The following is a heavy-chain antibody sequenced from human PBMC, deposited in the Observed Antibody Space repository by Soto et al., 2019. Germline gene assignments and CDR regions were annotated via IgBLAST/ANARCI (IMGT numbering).Heavy chain of an antibody. CDR1: GHSISSYY. D-gene: IGHD3-16*01. CDR3: ARHPGTLYYGGTYSLSRWGMDV. Sequence: QVQLQESGPGLVKPSETLSLTCTVSGHSISSYYWSWIRQHPAKGLEWIGYISYSGSTNYNPSLKSRVTISLDTSKNQFSLKLSSVTAADTAVYYCARHPGTLYYGGTYSLSRWGMDVWGQGTTVTVSS. J-gene: IGHJ6*02. V-gene: IGHV4-59*08. CDR2: ISYSGST.